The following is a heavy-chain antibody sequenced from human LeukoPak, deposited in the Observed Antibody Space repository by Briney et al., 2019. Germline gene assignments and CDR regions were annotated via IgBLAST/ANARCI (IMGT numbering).Heavy chain of an antibody. V-gene: IGHV3-33*01. CDR1: GFTFSSYG. CDR2: IWYDGSNK. D-gene: IGHD4-11*01. Sequence: GGSLRLSCAASGFTFSSYGMHWVRQAPGKGLEWVAVIWYDGSNKYYADSVKGRFSISRDNSNNTLYLQMNSLRAEDTAVYYCARDGTVTAGPFDPWGRGTLVTVSS. J-gene: IGHJ5*02. CDR3: ARDGTVTAGPFDP.